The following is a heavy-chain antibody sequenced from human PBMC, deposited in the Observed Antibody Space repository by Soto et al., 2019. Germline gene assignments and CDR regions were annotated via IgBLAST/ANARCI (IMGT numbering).Heavy chain of an antibody. CDR2: IYWDDDK. CDR1: GFSLSTSGVG. D-gene: IGHD2-15*01. J-gene: IGHJ4*02. CDR3: ARLEVYCSGGSCYPIYFDY. Sequence: SGPTLVNPTQTLTLTCTFSGFSLSTSGVGVGWIRQPPGKALEWLALIYWDDDKRYSPSLKSRLTITKDTSKNQVVLTMTNMDPVDTATYYCARLEVYCSGGSCYPIYFDYWGQGTLVTVSS. V-gene: IGHV2-5*02.